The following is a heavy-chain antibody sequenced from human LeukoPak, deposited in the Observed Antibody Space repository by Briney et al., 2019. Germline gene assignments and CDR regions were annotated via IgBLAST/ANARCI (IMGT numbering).Heavy chain of an antibody. CDR1: GYSFTSYW. Sequence: GESLKISCMGSGYSFTSYWIGWVRQMPGKGLEWMGIIYPGDSDTRYSPSFQGQVTISADKSISTAYLQWSSLKASDTAMYYCARQRVEMATAPIGDFDYWGQGTLVTVSS. D-gene: IGHD5-24*01. V-gene: IGHV5-51*01. CDR2: IYPGDSDT. CDR3: ARQRVEMATAPIGDFDY. J-gene: IGHJ4*02.